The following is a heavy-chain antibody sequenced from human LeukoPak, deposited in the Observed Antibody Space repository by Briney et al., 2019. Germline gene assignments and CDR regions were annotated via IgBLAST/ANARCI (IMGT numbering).Heavy chain of an antibody. D-gene: IGHD1-1*01. V-gene: IGHV3-74*01. Sequence: GGSLRLSCAASGFTFSTYWMHWVRQAPGKGLVWVSRINTDGSSTSYADSVKGRFTISRDNAMNTLYLQMNSLRADDTAVYYCARGGLEPVDYWGQGTLVTVSS. J-gene: IGHJ4*02. CDR3: ARGGLEPVDY. CDR2: INTDGSST. CDR1: GFTFSTYW.